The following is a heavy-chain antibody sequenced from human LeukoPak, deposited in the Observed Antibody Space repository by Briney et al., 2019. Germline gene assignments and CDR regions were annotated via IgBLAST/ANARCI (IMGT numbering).Heavy chain of an antibody. CDR2: LRGDTGDT. V-gene: IGHV1-2*02. CDR3: ARVRYNACDY. D-gene: IGHD1-1*01. Sequence: GASVTVSCKTSGYMVSDYYMHWVRQAPGQGLEWMGWLRGDTGDTDSPRKFKGRVTMTRDTATNAAYMQLSRLTYDDTAIYFCARVRYNACDYWGQGTLVTVSS. CDR1: GYMVSDYY. J-gene: IGHJ4*02.